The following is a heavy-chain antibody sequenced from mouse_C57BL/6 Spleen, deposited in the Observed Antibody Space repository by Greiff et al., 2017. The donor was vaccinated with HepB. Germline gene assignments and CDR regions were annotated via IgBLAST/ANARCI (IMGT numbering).Heavy chain of an antibody. CDR1: GYSFTDYN. J-gene: IGHJ1*03. CDR2: INPNYGTT. V-gene: IGHV1-39*01. D-gene: IGHD1-1*01. Sequence: VQLQQSGPELVKPGASVKISCKGSGYSFTDYNMNWVKQSNGKSLEWIGVINPNYGTTSYNQKFKGKATLTVDQSSSTAYMQLNSLTSEDSAVYYCASPYGSSYPAWYFDVWGTGTTVTVSS. CDR3: ASPYGSSYPAWYFDV.